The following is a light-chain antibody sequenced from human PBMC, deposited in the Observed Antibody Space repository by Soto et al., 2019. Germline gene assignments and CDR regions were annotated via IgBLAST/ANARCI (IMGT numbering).Light chain of an antibody. CDR2: GAS. J-gene: IGKJ1*01. CDR3: QQYDTSPRT. CDR1: QSVSSNY. Sequence: EVMLTQSPGTLSLSPGERATLSCRASQSVSSNYLAWDQQKSGQAPRLLIYGASNRATGIPDRFSGSGSGTDFTLTIRRLAPEDFAVYYCQQYDTSPRTFGQGTKVEFK. V-gene: IGKV3-20*01.